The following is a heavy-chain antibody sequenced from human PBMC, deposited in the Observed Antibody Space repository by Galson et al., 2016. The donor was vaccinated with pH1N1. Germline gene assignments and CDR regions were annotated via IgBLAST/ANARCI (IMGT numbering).Heavy chain of an antibody. CDR3: ARLVRGSYPDPLYYFDF. D-gene: IGHD1-26*01. Sequence: SETLSLTCTVSGASSIGNNFYGGWIRQTPGKGLEWIGNIHYSETTYYNPSLKSRVTISVDTSKNHFSLKLNYVTAADTAVYFCARLVRGSYPDPLYYFDFWGQGTTVTVSS. J-gene: IGHJ4*03. V-gene: IGHV4-39*02. CDR2: IHYSETT. CDR1: GASSIGNNFY.